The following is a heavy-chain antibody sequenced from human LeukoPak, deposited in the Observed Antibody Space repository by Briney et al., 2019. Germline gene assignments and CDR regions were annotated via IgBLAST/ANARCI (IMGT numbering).Heavy chain of an antibody. CDR1: GGTFSSYA. Sequence: SVKVSCKASGGTFSSYAISWVRQAPGQGLEWMGGIIPIFGTANYAQKFQGRVTITTDESTSTAYMELSSQRSEDTAVYYCAAPQNYYDSSGYNPFDYWGQGTLVTVSS. CDR2: IIPIFGTA. D-gene: IGHD3-22*01. J-gene: IGHJ4*02. V-gene: IGHV1-69*05. CDR3: AAPQNYYDSSGYNPFDY.